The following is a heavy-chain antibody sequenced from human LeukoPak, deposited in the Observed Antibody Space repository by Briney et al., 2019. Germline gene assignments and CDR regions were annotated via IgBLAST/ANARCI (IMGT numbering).Heavy chain of an antibody. CDR2: INYSGST. CDR3: ARTVYYVWGSYRAYFDY. V-gene: IGHV4-34*01. CDR1: GGSFSGYY. J-gene: IGHJ4*02. Sequence: PSETLSLTCAVSGGSFSGYYWTWIRQPPGKGLEWIGEINYSGSTNYNPSLKSRVTISVDTSKNQFSLKLSSVTAADTAVYYCARTVYYVWGSYRAYFDYWGQGTLVTVSS. D-gene: IGHD3-16*02.